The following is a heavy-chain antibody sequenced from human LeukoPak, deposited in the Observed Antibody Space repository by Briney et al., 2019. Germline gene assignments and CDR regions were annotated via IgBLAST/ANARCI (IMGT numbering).Heavy chain of an antibody. CDR2: INPNSGGT. D-gene: IGHD4-17*01. CDR3: ARDPTKVTTGNWFDP. CDR1: GYTFTDYF. Sequence: ASVKVSCKTSGYTFTDYFMHWVRQAPGQGLEWMGWINPNSGGTNYAQKFQGRVTMTRDTSISTAYMELSRLRSDDTAVYYCARDPTKVTTGNWFDPWGQGTLVTVSS. V-gene: IGHV1-2*02. J-gene: IGHJ5*02.